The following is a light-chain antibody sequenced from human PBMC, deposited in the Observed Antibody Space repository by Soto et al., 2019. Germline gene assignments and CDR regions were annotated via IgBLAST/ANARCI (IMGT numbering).Light chain of an antibody. Sequence: EIVLTQSPATLSLSPGERATLSCRASQSVSSYLAWYQQKPGQAPRLLIYDASNRATGIPARFSGSGSGTEFTLTISSLQPDDSATYYCQHYSLYSPWTFGQGTKVDIK. CDR2: DAS. CDR3: QHYSLYSPWT. V-gene: IGKV3-11*01. J-gene: IGKJ1*01. CDR1: QSVSSY.